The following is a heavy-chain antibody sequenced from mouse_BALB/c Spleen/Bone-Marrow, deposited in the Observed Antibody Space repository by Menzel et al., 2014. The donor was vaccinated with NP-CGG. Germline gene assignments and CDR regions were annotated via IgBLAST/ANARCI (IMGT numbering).Heavy chain of an antibody. CDR3: ARDVGYGNYFVY. V-gene: IGHV7-1*02. D-gene: IGHD2-10*02. CDR2: SRNKAKYYTT. CDR1: GFTFSDFY. Sequence: EVKLMESGGGLVLPGDSLRLSCATSGFTFSDFYMEWVRQPPGKRLEWIAASRNKAKYYTTEYSASVKGRFIVSRDTSQSVLYLQMNALRAEDTAIHYCARDVGYGNYFVYWGQGTLVTVSA. J-gene: IGHJ3*01.